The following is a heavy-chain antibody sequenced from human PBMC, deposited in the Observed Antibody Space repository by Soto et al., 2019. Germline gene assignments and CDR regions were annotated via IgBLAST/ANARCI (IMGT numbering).Heavy chain of an antibody. CDR2: IGGNGVTT. CDR3: AKTLYGGCDY. CDR1: GFTFSTYA. V-gene: IGHV3-23*01. J-gene: IGHJ4*02. Sequence: GWSLRLSCVAAGFTFSTYAMSWVRQAPGKGLEWVSGIGGNGVTTHYADSVRGRFTISRDNSKNMVYLQMNSLRVEDTAVYYCAKTLYGGCDYWGRRTQVTGSS. D-gene: IGHD5-12*01.